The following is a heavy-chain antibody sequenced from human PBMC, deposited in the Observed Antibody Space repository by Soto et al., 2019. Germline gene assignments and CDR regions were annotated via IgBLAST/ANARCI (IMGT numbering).Heavy chain of an antibody. Sequence: QVQLQQWGAGLLKPSETLSLTCAVYGGSFSGYYWSWIRQPPGKGLEWIGEINHSGSTNYNPSLKSRVTTSVDTSKNQFSLKLSSVTAADTAVYYCARGRVFGVVLLDYWGQGTLVTVSS. CDR1: GGSFSGYY. CDR2: INHSGST. CDR3: ARGRVFGVVLLDY. V-gene: IGHV4-34*01. J-gene: IGHJ4*02. D-gene: IGHD3-3*01.